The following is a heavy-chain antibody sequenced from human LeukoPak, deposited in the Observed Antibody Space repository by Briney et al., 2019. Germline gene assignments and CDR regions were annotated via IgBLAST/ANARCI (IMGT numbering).Heavy chain of an antibody. J-gene: IGHJ6*02. D-gene: IGHD1-1*01. Sequence: ASVKVSCKASGGTFSSYAISWVRQAPGQGLEWMGRIIPILGIANYAQKFQGRVTITADKSTSTAYMELSSLRSEDTAVYYCARPQLERPSYYCYGMDVWGQGTTVTVSS. CDR2: IIPILGIA. V-gene: IGHV1-69*04. CDR1: GGTFSSYA. CDR3: ARPQLERPSYYCYGMDV.